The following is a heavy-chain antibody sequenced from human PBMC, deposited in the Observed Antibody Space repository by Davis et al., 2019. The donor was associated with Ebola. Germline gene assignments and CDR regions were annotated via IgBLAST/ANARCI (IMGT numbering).Heavy chain of an antibody. V-gene: IGHV3-11*01. CDR1: GFTFSNYY. Sequence: PGGSLRLSCAASGFTFSNYYMSWIRQAPGKGLEWVSYISSSGSITYHADSVKGRFTISRDNAKNSLHLQMNSLRAEDTAVYYCARAAPDYGSSNLVGGSDYWGQGTLVTVSS. D-gene: IGHD3-16*01. CDR3: ARAAPDYGSSNLVGGSDY. CDR2: ISSSGSIT. J-gene: IGHJ4*02.